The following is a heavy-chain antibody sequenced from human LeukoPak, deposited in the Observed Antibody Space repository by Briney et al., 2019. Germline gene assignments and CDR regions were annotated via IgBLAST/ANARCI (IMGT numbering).Heavy chain of an antibody. D-gene: IGHD5-12*01. CDR1: GGSISSYY. CDR2: IYYSGST. CDR3: ARGRSGATTPTFDY. J-gene: IGHJ4*02. Sequence: SETLSLTCTVSGGSISSYYWSWIRQPPGKGLEWIGYIYYSGSTNYNPSLKSRVTISVDTSKNQFSLKLSSVTAADTAVYYCARGRSGATTPTFDYWGQGTLVTVSS. V-gene: IGHV4-59*08.